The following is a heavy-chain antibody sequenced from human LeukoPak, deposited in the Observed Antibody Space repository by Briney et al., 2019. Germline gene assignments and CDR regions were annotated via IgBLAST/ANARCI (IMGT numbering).Heavy chain of an antibody. D-gene: IGHD3-10*01. CDR1: GGSISSGGYY. Sequence: SQTLSLTCAVSGGSISSGGYYWSWIRQPPGKGLEWIGEINHSGSTNYNPSLKSRVTISVDTSKNQFSLKLSSVTAADTAVYYCARRSYGSGSYYFDYWGQGTLVTVSS. CDR2: INHSGST. V-gene: IGHV4-30-2*01. CDR3: ARRSYGSGSYYFDY. J-gene: IGHJ4*02.